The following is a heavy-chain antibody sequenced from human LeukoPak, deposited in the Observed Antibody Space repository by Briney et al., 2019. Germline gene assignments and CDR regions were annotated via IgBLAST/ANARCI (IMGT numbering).Heavy chain of an antibody. J-gene: IGHJ6*03. CDR3: VRGSLASGVVVYYYYYLDV. Sequence: GGSLRLSCAASGFTFSSYSMSWVRQAPGKGLEWVSSISSSGGNTYYPDSVKGRFTISRDNSKNTMYLQMNSLRAEDTAVYYCVRGSLASGVVVYYYYYLDVWGKGTTVTVSS. D-gene: IGHD3-3*01. CDR2: ISSSGGNT. V-gene: IGHV3-23*01. CDR1: GFTFSSYS.